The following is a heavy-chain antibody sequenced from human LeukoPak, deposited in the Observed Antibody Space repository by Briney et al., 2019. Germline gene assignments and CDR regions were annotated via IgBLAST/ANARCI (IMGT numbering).Heavy chain of an antibody. CDR1: GGSFSGYY. V-gene: IGHV4-34*01. CDR2: INHSGST. D-gene: IGHD6-13*01. CDR3: ARAQSIAAVGTGNWFDP. Sequence: PSETLSLTCAVYGGSFSGYYWSWIRQPPGKGLEWIGEINHSGSTNYNPSLKSRVTISVDTSKNQFSLKLSSVTAADTAVYYCARAQSIAAVGTGNWFDPWGQGTLVTVSS. J-gene: IGHJ5*02.